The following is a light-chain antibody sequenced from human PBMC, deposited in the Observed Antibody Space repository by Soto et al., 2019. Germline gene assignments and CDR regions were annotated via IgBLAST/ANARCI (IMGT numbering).Light chain of an antibody. Sequence: DIVMTQSPDSLAVSLGERATINCKSSQSVLYSSNNKNYLAWYQQKPGQPPKLLIYWASTRESGVPDRFSGSGSGTDFTLTISSLQAEDVAVYYCQQYYSTPLPFGQGTRLEIK. V-gene: IGKV4-1*01. CDR2: WAS. CDR1: QSVLYSSNNKNY. J-gene: IGKJ5*01. CDR3: QQYYSTPLP.